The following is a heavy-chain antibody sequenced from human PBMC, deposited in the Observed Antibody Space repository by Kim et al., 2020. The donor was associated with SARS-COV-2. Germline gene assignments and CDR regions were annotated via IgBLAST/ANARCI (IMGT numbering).Heavy chain of an antibody. CDR2: IRSKAYGGTT. CDR3: TGDPFGDPIVAAMVSRTLYYYYMDV. CDR1: GFTFGDYA. D-gene: IGHD5-18*01. V-gene: IGHV3-49*04. J-gene: IGHJ6*03. Sequence: GGSLRLSCTASGFTFGDYAMSWVRQAPGKGLEWVGFIRSKAYGGTTEYAASVKGRFTISRDDSKSIAYLQMNSLKTEDTAVYYCTGDPFGDPIVAAMVSRTLYYYYMDVWGKGTAVTVSS.